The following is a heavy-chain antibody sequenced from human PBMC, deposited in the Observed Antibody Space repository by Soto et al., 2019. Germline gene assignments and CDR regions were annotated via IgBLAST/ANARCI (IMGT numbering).Heavy chain of an antibody. CDR3: TRRYNWNDNYFYX. J-gene: IGHJ5*02. Sequence: PSLTCAVSGASISVHSYYWTWIRQPPGKGLEWIGSSYYSGTTYFNPSLKSRATIYVDTSNNQFSLRLTSLTAADTAIYYCTRRYNWNDNYFYXWGPGALFTVSX. CDR1: GASISVHSYY. D-gene: IGHD1-20*01. V-gene: IGHV4-39*01. CDR2: SYYSGTT.